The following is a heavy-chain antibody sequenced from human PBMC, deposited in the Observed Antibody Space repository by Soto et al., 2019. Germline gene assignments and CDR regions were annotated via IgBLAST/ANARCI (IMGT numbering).Heavy chain of an antibody. J-gene: IGHJ4*02. CDR1: NFSINSGYY. V-gene: IGHV4-38-2*02. CDR3: ARVAFGPVDY. CDR2: KYHSGTT. Sequence: TSETLSLTCSVSNFSINSGYYWGWIRQAPGKGLEWIVSKYHSGTTYFNPSLQSRVSISVDTSKNQFSLRLTSVTAADTAIYYCARVAFGPVDYWGQGTLVTVSS. D-gene: IGHD3-3*01.